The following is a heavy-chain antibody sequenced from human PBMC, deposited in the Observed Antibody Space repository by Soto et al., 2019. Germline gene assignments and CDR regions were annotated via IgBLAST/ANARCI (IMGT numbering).Heavy chain of an antibody. CDR1: GFTFSSYG. J-gene: IGHJ5*02. CDR3: AKDSDSYSSSPDP. D-gene: IGHD6-13*01. V-gene: IGHV3-30*18. Sequence: QVQLVESGGGVVQPGRSLRLSCAASGFTFSSYGMHWVRQAPGKGLGWVAVIPYDGSNKYYADSVKGRFTISRDNSKNTLDLQMNSLRAEDTAVYYCAKDSDSYSSSPDPWGQGTLVTVSS. CDR2: IPYDGSNK.